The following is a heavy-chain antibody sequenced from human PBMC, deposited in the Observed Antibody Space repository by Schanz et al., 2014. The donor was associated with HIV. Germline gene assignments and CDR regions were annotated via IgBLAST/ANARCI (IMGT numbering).Heavy chain of an antibody. CDR3: ARGGIWEWDRPDFDY. V-gene: IGHV3-30-3*01. CDR1: GFTFSNYA. Sequence: QVQLVESGGGVVQPGRSLRLSCAVSGFTFSNYAMHWVRQAPGKGLEWVAVISYDGSNKYYADSVKGRFTISRDNSKNTLYLQINSLRAEDTAVYYCARGGIWEWDRPDFDYWGQGTLVTVSS. CDR2: ISYDGSNK. J-gene: IGHJ4*02. D-gene: IGHD2-15*01.